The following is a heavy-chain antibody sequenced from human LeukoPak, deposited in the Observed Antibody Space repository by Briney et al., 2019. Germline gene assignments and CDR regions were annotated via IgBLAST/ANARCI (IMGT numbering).Heavy chain of an antibody. V-gene: IGHV3-21*01. D-gene: IGHD3-3*01. Sequence: GGSLRLSCAASGFTFSSYSMNWVRQAPGKGLEWVSSISRSSSYIYYADSVKGRFTISRDNAKNSLYLQMNSLRAEDTAVYYCARDLHYDFWRNDDAFDIWGQGTVVTVSS. CDR1: GFTFSSYS. J-gene: IGHJ3*02. CDR2: ISRSSSYI. CDR3: ARDLHYDFWRNDDAFDI.